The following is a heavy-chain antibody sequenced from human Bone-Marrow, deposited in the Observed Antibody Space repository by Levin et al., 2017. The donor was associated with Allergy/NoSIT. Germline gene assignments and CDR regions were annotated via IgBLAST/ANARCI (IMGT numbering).Heavy chain of an antibody. J-gene: IGHJ5*02. D-gene: IGHD6-6*01. Sequence: PGGSLRLSCAASGFTFDDYVMHWLRQAPGKGLEWVSGINWNGGGIDYADSVKGRFTISRDNAKNSLYLQMNSLRAEDTALYYCAKGPYSSSSSGYNWFDPWGQGTLVTVSS. CDR2: INWNGGGI. CDR1: GFTFDDYV. V-gene: IGHV3-9*01. CDR3: AKGPYSSSSSGYNWFDP.